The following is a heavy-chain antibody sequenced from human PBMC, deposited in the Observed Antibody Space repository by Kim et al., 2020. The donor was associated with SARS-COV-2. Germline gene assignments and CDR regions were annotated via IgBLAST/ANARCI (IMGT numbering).Heavy chain of an antibody. D-gene: IGHD2-21*02. CDR3: ARGPPIGGGDCYSH. Sequence: SETLSLTCTVSGGSISSGDYYWSWIRQPPGKGLEWIGYSYYTGSSHYNPSLNSRVTISIDTSKNQFSLKLSSVTAADTAVYYCARGPPIGGGDCYSHWGQGTLVTVSS. CDR1: GGSISSGDYY. V-gene: IGHV4-30-4*01. J-gene: IGHJ4*02. CDR2: SYYTGSS.